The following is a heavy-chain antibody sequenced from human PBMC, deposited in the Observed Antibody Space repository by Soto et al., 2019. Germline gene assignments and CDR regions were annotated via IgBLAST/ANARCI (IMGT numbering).Heavy chain of an antibody. CDR2: ISDGGGYT. V-gene: IGHV3-23*01. CDR1: GFTLSNYA. J-gene: IGHJ4*02. Sequence: LRLSSAASGFTLSNYAMNWVRQAPGKGLEWVSGISDGGGYTYYADSVKGRFTISRDNSKNTLYLQMTILRAEDTAVYHCATDHFGSGSYRFDYWGQGPLVTVSS. D-gene: IGHD3-10*01. CDR3: ATDHFGSGSYRFDY.